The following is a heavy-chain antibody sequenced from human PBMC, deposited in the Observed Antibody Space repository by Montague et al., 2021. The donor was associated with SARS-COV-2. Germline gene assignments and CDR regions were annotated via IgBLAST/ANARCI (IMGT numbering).Heavy chain of an antibody. CDR1: GGSIRTGRNY. V-gene: IGHV4-31*03. CDR2: DYHSGST. Sequence: TLSLTCTVSGGSIRTGRNYWSWIRQHPGKGLEWIGYDYHSGSTYYNPSLESRVTISVDTFKNQFSLRLSSVTAADTAVYYCARERGDLGTPVTPGDWFDPWGQGTLVTVSS. J-gene: IGHJ5*02. D-gene: IGHD4-17*01. CDR3: ARERGDLGTPVTPGDWFDP.